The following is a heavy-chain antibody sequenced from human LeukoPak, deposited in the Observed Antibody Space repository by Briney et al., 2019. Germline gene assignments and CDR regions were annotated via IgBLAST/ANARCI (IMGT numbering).Heavy chain of an antibody. D-gene: IGHD5-24*01. CDR1: GGSFSSYA. CDR2: ISPYNGNT. J-gene: IGHJ4*02. CDR3: ARDGVRLGWLQKPYYFDY. Sequence: GASVKVSCKASGGSFSSYAITWVRQAPGQGLEWMGWISPYNGNTNYAQNLQGRVTMTTDTSTSTAYMELRSLRSDDTGVFYCARDGVRLGWLQKPYYFDYWGQGTLVTVSS. V-gene: IGHV1-18*01.